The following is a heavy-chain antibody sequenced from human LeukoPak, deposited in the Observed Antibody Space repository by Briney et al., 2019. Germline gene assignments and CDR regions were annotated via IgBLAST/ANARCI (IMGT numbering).Heavy chain of an antibody. CDR1: GGSISSSNW. V-gene: IGHV4-4*02. CDR2: IYHSGST. Sequence: PSGTLSLTCAVYGGSISSSNWWSWVRQPPGKGLEWIGEIYHSGSTNYNPSLKSRVTISVDKSKNQFSLKLSSVTAADTAVYYCARDMITFGGVIVPLGYWGQGTLVTVSS. CDR3: ARDMITFGGVIVPLGY. D-gene: IGHD3-16*02. J-gene: IGHJ4*02.